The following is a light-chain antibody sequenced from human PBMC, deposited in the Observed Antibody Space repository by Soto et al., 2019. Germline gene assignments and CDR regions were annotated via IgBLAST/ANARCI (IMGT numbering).Light chain of an antibody. CDR3: QQYGSSRRT. CDR1: QSVSGSY. J-gene: IGKJ1*01. V-gene: IGKV3-20*01. CDR2: GAS. Sequence: EIVLTQSPCTLSLSPGERATLSCRASQSVSGSYLAWYQQKPGQAPRLLIYGASSRATGIPDRFSGTGSGTDFTLTISRLEPEDFAVYYCQQYGSSRRTFGQGTKV.